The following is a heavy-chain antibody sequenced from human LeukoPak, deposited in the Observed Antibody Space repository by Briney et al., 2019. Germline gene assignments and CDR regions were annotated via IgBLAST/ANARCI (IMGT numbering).Heavy chain of an antibody. V-gene: IGHV3-48*04. J-gene: IGHJ4*02. CDR2: INDSSSTI. CDR3: ASVIESYGDSAY. D-gene: IGHD4-17*01. CDR1: GFTFSYYS. Sequence: PGGSVTLSCAASGFTFSYYSMNWVRQAPGKGLEWLSYINDSSSTIYYADTVKGRVTISRDNAKNSLYLQMNSLRPEDTAVYYCASVIESYGDSAYWGQGTLVTVSS.